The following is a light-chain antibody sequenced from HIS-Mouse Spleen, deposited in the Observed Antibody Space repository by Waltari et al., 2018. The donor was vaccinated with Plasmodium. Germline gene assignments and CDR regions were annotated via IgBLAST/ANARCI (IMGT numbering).Light chain of an antibody. CDR1: QSVLYSSNNKNY. V-gene: IGKV4-1*01. Sequence: DIVMTQSPDSLAVSLGERDPINCKATQSVLYSSNNKNYLACYQQKPGQPPKLLIYWASTRESGVPDRFSGSGSGTDFTLTISSLQAEDVAVYYCQQYYSTPYTFGQGTKLEIK. CDR2: WAS. CDR3: QQYYSTPYT. J-gene: IGKJ2*01.